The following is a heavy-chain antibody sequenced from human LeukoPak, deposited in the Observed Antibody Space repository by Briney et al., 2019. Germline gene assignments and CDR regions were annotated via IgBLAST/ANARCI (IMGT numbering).Heavy chain of an antibody. V-gene: IGHV3-7*01. J-gene: IGHJ4*02. Sequence: PGGSLRLSCVASGFTFSNYWMTWVRQAPGKGLEWVANIKQDGSEKYYVDSVKGRFTISRDNAKNSLYLRMNSLRAEDTAVYYCARVYHSTSGRAIDYWGQGTLVTVSS. CDR1: GFTFSNYW. CDR3: ARVYHSTSGRAIDY. D-gene: IGHD6-6*01. CDR2: IKQDGSEK.